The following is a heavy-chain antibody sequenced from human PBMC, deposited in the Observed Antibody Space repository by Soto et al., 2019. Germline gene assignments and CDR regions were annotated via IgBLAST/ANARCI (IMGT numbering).Heavy chain of an antibody. V-gene: IGHV3-30*04. CDR3: ARTVAAYYHWFDP. Sequence: QVQLVESGGGVVQPGRSLRLSCAASGFTFSSYAMHWVRQAPGKGLEWVAVISYDGRNKYYADSVKGRFTISRDNSKNTLYLTMNSLRAEETDVYYCARTVAAYYHWFDPCGQVTLVTVSS. CDR2: ISYDGRNK. D-gene: IGHD6-19*01. J-gene: IGHJ5*02. CDR1: GFTFSSYA.